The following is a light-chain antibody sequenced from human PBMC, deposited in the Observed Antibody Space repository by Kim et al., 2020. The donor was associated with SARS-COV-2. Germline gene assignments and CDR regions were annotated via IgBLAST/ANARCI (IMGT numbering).Light chain of an antibody. CDR1: SDEY. V-gene: IGLV2-14*03. CDR2: DVS. J-gene: IGLJ3*02. Sequence: QSVLTQPASVSGSPGQSITISCTGASDEYVSWYQQHPGKAPKLMIYDVSNRPSGVSWRFSGSKSGNTASLTISGLQAGDEADYYCSSYTGTTWVFGG. CDR3: SSYTGTTWV.